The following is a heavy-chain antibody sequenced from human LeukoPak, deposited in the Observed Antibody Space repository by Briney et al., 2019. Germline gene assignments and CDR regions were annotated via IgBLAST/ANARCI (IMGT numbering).Heavy chain of an antibody. Sequence: SQTLSLTCAISGDSVSSNRAGWNWIRQSPSRGLEWLGRTYYRSKWYNEYAVSVKSRITINPDTSKNQFSLQLNSVTPEDTAVYYCARGDWISGFDPWGQGSLVTVSS. V-gene: IGHV6-1*01. CDR2: TYYRSKWYN. D-gene: IGHD3/OR15-3a*01. CDR3: ARGDWISGFDP. CDR1: GDSVSSNRAG. J-gene: IGHJ5*02.